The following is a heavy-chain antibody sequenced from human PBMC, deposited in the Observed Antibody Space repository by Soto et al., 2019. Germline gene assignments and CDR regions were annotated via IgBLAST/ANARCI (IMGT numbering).Heavy chain of an antibody. CDR3: AKDLNDIYYDRSGYGPYGMDV. J-gene: IGHJ6*02. V-gene: IGHV3-23*01. D-gene: IGHD3-22*01. CDR2: ISGSGGST. CDR1: GFTFSSYA. Sequence: GGSLRLSCAASGFTFSSYAMSWVRQAPGKGLEWVSAISGSGGSTYYADSVKGRFIISRDNSKNTLYLQMNSLRAEDTAVYYCAKDLNDIYYDRSGYGPYGMDVWGQGTTVTVSS.